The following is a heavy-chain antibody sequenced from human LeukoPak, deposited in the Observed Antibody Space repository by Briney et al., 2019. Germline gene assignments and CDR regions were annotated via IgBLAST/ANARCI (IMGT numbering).Heavy chain of an antibody. CDR2: INSDGGST. V-gene: IGHV3-74*01. D-gene: IGHD2-8*01. Sequence: GGSLRLSCAASGFTLSSYWMHWVRQAPGKGLVWVSGINSDGGSTRYADSVKGRFIITRDNAKNMLYLQMNSLRAEDTAVYYCASMNGHAFDIWGQETRVTVSS. CDR1: GFTLSSYW. CDR3: ASMNGHAFDI. J-gene: IGHJ3*02.